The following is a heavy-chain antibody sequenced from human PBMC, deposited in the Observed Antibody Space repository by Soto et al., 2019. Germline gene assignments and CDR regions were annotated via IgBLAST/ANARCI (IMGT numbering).Heavy chain of an antibody. Sequence: GGSLRLSCAASGFTFSTYWMSWVRQAPEKGLEWVANLNQDGSAKYYVDSVKGRFTISRDNAKNSLYLQMNSLRVEDTAVYYCARVGSLLRYFDYWGQGTLVTVSS. V-gene: IGHV3-7*03. J-gene: IGHJ4*02. CDR1: GFTFSTYW. CDR3: ARVGSLLRYFDY. CDR2: LNQDGSAK. D-gene: IGHD3-9*01.